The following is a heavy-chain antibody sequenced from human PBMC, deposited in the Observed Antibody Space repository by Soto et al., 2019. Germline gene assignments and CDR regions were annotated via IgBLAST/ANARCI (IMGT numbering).Heavy chain of an antibody. V-gene: IGHV4-30-2*06. CDR1: GDSISTDY. J-gene: IGHJ1*01. CDR3: ARGQVVADQH. D-gene: IGHD2-15*01. CDR2: IYHSGST. Sequence: LTCTVSGDSISTDYWSWIRQSPGKGLEWIGYIYHSGSTYYNPSLKSRVTISVDRSKNQFSLKLSSVTAADTAVYYCARGQVVADQHWGQGTLVTVSS.